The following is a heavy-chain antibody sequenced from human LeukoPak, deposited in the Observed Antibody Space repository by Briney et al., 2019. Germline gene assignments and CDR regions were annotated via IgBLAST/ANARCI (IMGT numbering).Heavy chain of an antibody. CDR3: ARERNYDFWSGYGYYYYYMDV. CDR1: GDSVSSNSAA. J-gene: IGHJ6*03. V-gene: IGHV6-1*01. CDR2: TYYRSKWYN. Sequence: SQTLSRTCAISGDSVSSNSAAWNWIRQSPSRGLEWLGRTYYRSKWYNDYAVSVKSRITINPDTSKNQFSLQLNSVTPEDTAVYYCARERNYDFWSGYGYYYYYMDVWGKGTTVTVSS. D-gene: IGHD3-3*01.